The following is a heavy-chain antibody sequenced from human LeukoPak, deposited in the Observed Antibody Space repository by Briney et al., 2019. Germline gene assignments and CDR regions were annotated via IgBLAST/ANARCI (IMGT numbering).Heavy chain of an antibody. J-gene: IGHJ4*02. V-gene: IGHV4-59*08. Sequence: SETLSLTCTVSGGSISSYYWSWIRQPPGKGLEWIGYIYYSGSTNYNPSLKSRVTISVDTSKNQFSLKLSSVTAADTAVYYCARYSRGELVHYFDCWGQGTLVTVSS. CDR1: GGSISSYY. D-gene: IGHD1-26*01. CDR3: ARYSRGELVHYFDC. CDR2: IYYSGST.